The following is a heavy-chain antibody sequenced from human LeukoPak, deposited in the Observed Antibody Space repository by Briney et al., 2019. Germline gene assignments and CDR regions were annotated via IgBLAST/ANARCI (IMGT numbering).Heavy chain of an antibody. CDR2: IYHSGST. CDR1: GGSISSSNW. J-gene: IGHJ6*02. CDR3: ARIITMVRGVIYYYYGMDV. Sequence: SETLSLTCAVSGGSISSSNWWSWVRQPPGKGLEWIGEIYHSGSTNYNPSLKSRVTISVDKSKNQFSPKLSSVTAADTAVYYCARIITMVRGVIYYYYGMDVWGQGTTVTVSS. V-gene: IGHV4-4*02. D-gene: IGHD3-10*01.